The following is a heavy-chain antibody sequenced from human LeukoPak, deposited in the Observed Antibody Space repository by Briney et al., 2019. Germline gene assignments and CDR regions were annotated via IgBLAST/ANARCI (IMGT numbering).Heavy chain of an antibody. CDR3: ASRGVYGAYDAFDI. D-gene: IGHD4-17*01. J-gene: IGHJ3*02. CDR1: GGPISSYY. CDR2: IYYSGST. V-gene: IGHV4-59*01. Sequence: SETLSLTCTVSGGPISSYYWSWIRQPPGKGLEWMGYIYYSGSTNYNPSLKSRVTISVDTSKNQFSLKLSSVTAADTAVYYCASRGVYGAYDAFDIWGQGTMVTVSS.